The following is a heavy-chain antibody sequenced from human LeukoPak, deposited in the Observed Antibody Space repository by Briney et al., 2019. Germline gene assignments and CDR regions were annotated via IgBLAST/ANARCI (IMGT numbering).Heavy chain of an antibody. Sequence: PGGSLRLSCVASGFTSSAFWMSWVRQAPGKGLEWVSSISGSGGSTYYADSVKGRFTISRDNSKNTLYLQMNSLRAEDTAVYYCAKGLSSGWNLKGSDYWGQGTLVTVSS. V-gene: IGHV3-23*01. CDR1: GFTSSAFW. CDR2: ISGSGGST. J-gene: IGHJ4*02. D-gene: IGHD6-19*01. CDR3: AKGLSSGWNLKGSDY.